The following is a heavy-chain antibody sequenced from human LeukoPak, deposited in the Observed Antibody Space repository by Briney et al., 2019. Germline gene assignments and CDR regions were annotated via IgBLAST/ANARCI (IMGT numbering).Heavy chain of an antibody. V-gene: IGHV1-69*05. D-gene: IGHD1-26*01. J-gene: IGHJ6*03. CDR2: IIPIFGTA. CDR3: ARGVGATSHMDV. Sequence: GASVKVSCKASGGTFSSYAISWVRQAPGQGLEWMGGIIPIFGTANYAQKFQGRVTITTDESTSTAYMELSSLRSEDTAVYYCARGVGATSHMDVWGKGTTVTVSS. CDR1: GGTFSSYA.